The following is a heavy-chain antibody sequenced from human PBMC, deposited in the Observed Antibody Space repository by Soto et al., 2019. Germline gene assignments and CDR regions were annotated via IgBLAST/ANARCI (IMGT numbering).Heavy chain of an antibody. Sequence: ASVKVSCKASGYTFTSYGISWVRQAPGQGLEWMGWISAYNGNTNYAQKLQGRVTMTTDTSTSTAYMELRSLRSDDTAVYYCARTLNVETAMVPSNWFDSGGQGTLVTVSS. D-gene: IGHD5-18*01. J-gene: IGHJ5*01. V-gene: IGHV1-18*01. CDR1: GYTFTSYG. CDR3: ARTLNVETAMVPSNWFDS. CDR2: ISAYNGNT.